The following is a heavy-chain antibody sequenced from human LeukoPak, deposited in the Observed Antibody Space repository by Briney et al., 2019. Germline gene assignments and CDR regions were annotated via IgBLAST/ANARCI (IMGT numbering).Heavy chain of an antibody. V-gene: IGHV4-38-2*02. Sequence: SETLSLTCTVSGYSISSGYYWGWIRLPPGKGLEWIGNIYHSGNTYYNPSLKSRVTISVDTSENQFSLKLSSVTAADTAVYYCARGVVAAAGRTFDFWGQGTLVTVSS. J-gene: IGHJ4*02. CDR2: IYHSGNT. D-gene: IGHD6-13*01. CDR3: ARGVVAAAGRTFDF. CDR1: GYSISSGYY.